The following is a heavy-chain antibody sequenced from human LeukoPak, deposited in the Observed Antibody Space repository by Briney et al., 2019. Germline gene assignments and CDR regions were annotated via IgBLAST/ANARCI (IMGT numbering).Heavy chain of an antibody. Sequence: GGSLRLFCAASGFTFSSYSMNWVRQAPGKGLEWVSSISSSSSYIYYADLVKGRFTISRDNAKNSLYLQMNSLRAEDTAVYYCARGKKGVYYGSGSQTIFDYWGQGTLVTVSS. CDR1: GFTFSSYS. V-gene: IGHV3-21*01. CDR2: ISSSSSYI. D-gene: IGHD3-10*01. J-gene: IGHJ4*02. CDR3: ARGKKGVYYGSGSQTIFDY.